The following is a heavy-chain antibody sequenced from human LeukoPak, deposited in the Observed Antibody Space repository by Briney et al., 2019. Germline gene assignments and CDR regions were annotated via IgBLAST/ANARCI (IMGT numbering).Heavy chain of an antibody. Sequence: GGSQRLSCAASGFTFSSYAMGWVRQAPGKGLEWVSGISASGGTTYYADYVKGRFAISRDKSKNTLYLQMSSLRAEDTAVYYCAKRRGERNSGIYYYFDYWDQGTLVTVSS. CDR3: AKRRGERNSGIYYYFDY. J-gene: IGHJ4*02. V-gene: IGHV3-23*01. CDR2: ISASGGTT. CDR1: GFTFSSYA. D-gene: IGHD3-10*01.